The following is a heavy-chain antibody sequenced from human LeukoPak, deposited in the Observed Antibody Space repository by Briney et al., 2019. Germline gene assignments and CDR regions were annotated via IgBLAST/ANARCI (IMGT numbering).Heavy chain of an antibody. CDR3: ARREYYYDSSGYHGAFDI. V-gene: IGHV4-39*01. D-gene: IGHD3-22*01. Sequence: PSETLSLTCTVSGGSISSSSYYWGWIRQPPGKGLEWIGSIYYSGSTYYNPSLKSRVTISVDTSKNQFSLKLSSVTAADTAVYYCARREYYYDSSGYHGAFDIWGQGTMVTVSS. J-gene: IGHJ3*02. CDR1: GGSISSSSYY. CDR2: IYYSGST.